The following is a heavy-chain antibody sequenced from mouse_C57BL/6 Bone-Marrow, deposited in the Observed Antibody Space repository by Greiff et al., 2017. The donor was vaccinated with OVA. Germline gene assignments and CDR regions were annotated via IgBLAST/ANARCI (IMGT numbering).Heavy chain of an antibody. J-gene: IGHJ3*01. Sequence: EVMLVESGGGLVKPGGSLKLSCAASGFTFSSYAMSWVRQTPEKRLEWVATISDGGSYTYYPDNVKGRFTISRDNAKNNLYLQMSHLKSEDTAMYYCAREDYDGAYWGQGTLVTVSA. CDR3: AREDYDGAY. D-gene: IGHD2-4*01. V-gene: IGHV5-4*01. CDR1: GFTFSSYA. CDR2: ISDGGSYT.